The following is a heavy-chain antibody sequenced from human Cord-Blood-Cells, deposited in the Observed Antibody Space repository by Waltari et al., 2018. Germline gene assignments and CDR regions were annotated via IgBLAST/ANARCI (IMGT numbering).Heavy chain of an antibody. Sequence: QMQLVQSGPEVKKPGTSVKVSCKASGFTFTSSAVQWVRQARGQRLEWIGWIVVGSGNTNSAQKFQERVTITREMSTSTAYMELSSLRSEDTAVYYCAASRFYTDFWSGPDYWGQGTLVTVSS. CDR3: AASRFYTDFWSGPDY. V-gene: IGHV1-58*01. D-gene: IGHD3-3*01. CDR2: IVVGSGNT. J-gene: IGHJ4*02. CDR1: GFTFTSSA.